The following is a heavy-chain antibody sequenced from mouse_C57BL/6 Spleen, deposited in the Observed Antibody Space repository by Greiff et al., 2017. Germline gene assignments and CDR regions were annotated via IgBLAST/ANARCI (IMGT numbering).Heavy chain of an antibody. CDR1: GFSLTSYG. D-gene: IGHD2-3*01. J-gene: IGHJ4*01. V-gene: IGHV2-6-1*01. CDR3: ARQDGYTYAMDY. Sequence: QVQLKQSGPGLVAPSQSLSITCTVSGFSLTSYGVHWVRQPPGKGLEWLVVIWSDGSTTYNSALNSRLSIRKDNSKSQVFLKMNSLQTDDTARYYCARQDGYTYAMDYWGQGTSVTVSS. CDR2: IWSDGST.